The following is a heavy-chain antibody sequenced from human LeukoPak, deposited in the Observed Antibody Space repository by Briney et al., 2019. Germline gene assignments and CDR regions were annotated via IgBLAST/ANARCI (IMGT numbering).Heavy chain of an antibody. CDR2: ISGSGGTT. D-gene: IGHD1-14*01. CDR3: AKLHNLNCDY. J-gene: IGHJ4*02. CDR1: GFTVSSNY. Sequence: GGSLRLSCAAPGFTVSSNYMSWVRQAPGTGLEWVSTISGSGGTTYYADSVKGRFTISRDNSKNTLYLQMNSLRPEDTAVYYCAKLHNLNCDYWGLGTLATVSS. V-gene: IGHV3-23*01.